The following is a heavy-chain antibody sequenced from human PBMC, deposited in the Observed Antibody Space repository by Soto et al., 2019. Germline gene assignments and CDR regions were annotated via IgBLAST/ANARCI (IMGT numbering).Heavy chain of an antibody. V-gene: IGHV3-30*18. Sequence: GGSLRLSCAASGFTFSSYGMHWVRQAPGKGLEWVAVISYDGSNKYYADSVKGRFTISRDNSKNTLYLQMNSLRAEDTAVYYCAKDRFSGSYYGPFDYWGQGTLVTVSS. J-gene: IGHJ4*02. D-gene: IGHD1-26*01. CDR3: AKDRFSGSYYGPFDY. CDR1: GFTFSSYG. CDR2: ISYDGSNK.